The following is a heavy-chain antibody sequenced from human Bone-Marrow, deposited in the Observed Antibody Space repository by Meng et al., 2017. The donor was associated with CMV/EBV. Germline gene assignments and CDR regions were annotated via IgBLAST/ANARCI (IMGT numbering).Heavy chain of an antibody. CDR2: NSDGRTI. J-gene: IGHJ4*02. Sequence: GESLKISCAASGFTINYYWMHWVRQAPGKGLVWVCNSDGRTIHYADFVKGRFTISRDNAKNSLYLQMNSLRAEDTAVYYCARVKDGDYHSFDYWGQGTLVTVSS. CDR1: GFTINYYW. D-gene: IGHD4-17*01. CDR3: ARVKDGDYHSFDY. V-gene: IGHV3-74*01.